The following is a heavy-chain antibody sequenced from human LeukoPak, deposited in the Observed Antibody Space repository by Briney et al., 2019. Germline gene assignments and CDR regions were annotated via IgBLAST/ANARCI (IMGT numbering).Heavy chain of an antibody. Sequence: ASVKVSCKASGYPFSDYYLHWVRQAPGQGLDWMAWINPNGGTTNYAQKFQDRVTVITDTSISTAYMELSNLRSDDTAVYFCARTSDYYNYYFDYWGQGTAVTVSS. CDR1: GYPFSDYY. D-gene: IGHD1-1*01. CDR2: INPNGGTT. CDR3: ARTSDYYNYYFDY. V-gene: IGHV1-2*02. J-gene: IGHJ4*02.